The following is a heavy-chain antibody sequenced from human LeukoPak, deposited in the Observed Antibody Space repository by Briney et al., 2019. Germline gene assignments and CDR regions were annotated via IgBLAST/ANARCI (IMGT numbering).Heavy chain of an antibody. V-gene: IGHV3-33*01. J-gene: IGHJ4*02. CDR3: VRTGDTERFDY. CDR1: GFTFSSHG. CDR2: IWYDGSNK. D-gene: IGHD1-26*01. Sequence: GRSLRLSCAASGFTFSSHGMHWVRQAPGKGLEWVAVIWYDGSNKYYADSVKGRFTISRDNSKNTLYLQMNSLRAEDTAMYYCVRTGDTERFDYWGQGTLVTVSS.